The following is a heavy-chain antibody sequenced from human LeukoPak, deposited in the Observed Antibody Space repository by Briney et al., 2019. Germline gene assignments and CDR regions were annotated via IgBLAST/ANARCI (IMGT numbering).Heavy chain of an antibody. CDR2: IYYSGST. CDR1: GGSISSYY. D-gene: IGHD1-26*01. Sequence: SETLSLTCTVSGGSISSYYWSWIRQPPGKGLEWFGYIYYSGSTNYNPSPKSRVTISVDTSKNQFSLKLSSVTAADTAVYYCARVGVYQESYYFDYWGQGTLVTVSS. J-gene: IGHJ4*02. CDR3: ARVGVYQESYYFDY. V-gene: IGHV4-59*01.